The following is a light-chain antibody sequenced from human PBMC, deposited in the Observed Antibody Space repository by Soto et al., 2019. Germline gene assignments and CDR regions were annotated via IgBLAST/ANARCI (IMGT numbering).Light chain of an antibody. CDR2: TAS. CDR1: HTISRW. Sequence: IQMTQSPSTLSASVGDTVTITCRASHTISRWMAWYQHKPGKAPKLLIYTASSLESGVPSRFSGRGSGTEFTLTTSSLQPDDFATYYCQKYNSGFDQETKVEVK. CDR3: QKYNSG. J-gene: IGKJ1*01. V-gene: IGKV1-5*03.